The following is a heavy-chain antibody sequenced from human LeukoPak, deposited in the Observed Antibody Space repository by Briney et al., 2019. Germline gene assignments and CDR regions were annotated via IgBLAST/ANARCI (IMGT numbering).Heavy chain of an antibody. J-gene: IGHJ1*01. V-gene: IGHV3-30-3*01. CDR2: ISYDGSNK. CDR3: ARDYYDSSGYYDLAKPEYFQH. D-gene: IGHD3-22*01. CDR1: GFTFSNYA. Sequence: PGGSLRLSCAASGFTFSNYAMHWVRQAPGKGLEWVAVISYDGSNKYYADSVKGRFTISRDNSKNTLYLQMNSLRAEDTAVYYCARDYYDSSGYYDLAKPEYFQHWGQGTLVTVSS.